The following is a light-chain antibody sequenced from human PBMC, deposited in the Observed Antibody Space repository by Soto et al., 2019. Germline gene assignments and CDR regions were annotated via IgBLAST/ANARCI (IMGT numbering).Light chain of an antibody. CDR3: KQRSNWPSLG. CDR2: DAS. Sequence: EIVLTQSPATLSLSPGERATLSCRASQSVSSYLAWYQQKPGQAPRLLIYDASNRATGIPARFSGSGSGTDFTLTISSLEPEDVAVYYCKQRSNWPSLGFGGGTKVEIK. J-gene: IGKJ4*01. CDR1: QSVSSY. V-gene: IGKV3-11*01.